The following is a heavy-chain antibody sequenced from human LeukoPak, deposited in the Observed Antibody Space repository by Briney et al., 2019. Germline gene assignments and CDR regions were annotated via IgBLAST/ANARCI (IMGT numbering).Heavy chain of an antibody. D-gene: IGHD5-18*01. CDR2: ISGSGGST. CDR1: GFTFSSYA. CDR3: AKDLDPDVGDTAMDR. Sequence: PGGPLRLSCAASGFTFSSYAMSWVRQAPGKGLEWVSAISGSGGSTYYADSVKGRFTISRDNSKNTLYLQMNSLRAEDTAVYYCAKDLDPDVGDTAMDRWGQGTLVTVSS. J-gene: IGHJ5*02. V-gene: IGHV3-23*01.